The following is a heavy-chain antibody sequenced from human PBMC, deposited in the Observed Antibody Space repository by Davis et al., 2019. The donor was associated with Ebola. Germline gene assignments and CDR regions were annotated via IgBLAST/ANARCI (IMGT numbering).Heavy chain of an antibody. Sequence: SGPTLVKPTQTLTLTCTFSGFSLSTSGMRVSWIRQPPGKALEWLARIDWDDDKFYSTSLKTRLTISKDTSKNQVVLTMTNMDPVDTATYYCAHSPFYGDYVGYYYYGMDVWGQGTTVTVSS. CDR3: AHSPFYGDYVGYYYYGMDV. V-gene: IGHV2-70*12. CDR1: GFSLSTSGMR. D-gene: IGHD4-17*01. J-gene: IGHJ6*02. CDR2: IDWDDDK.